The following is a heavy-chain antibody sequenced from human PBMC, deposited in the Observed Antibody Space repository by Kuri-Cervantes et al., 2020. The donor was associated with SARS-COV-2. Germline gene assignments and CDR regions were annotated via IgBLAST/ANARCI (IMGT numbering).Heavy chain of an antibody. CDR1: GFTFSSYA. V-gene: IGHV3-23*03. D-gene: IGHD6-19*01. Sequence: GESLKISCAASGFTFSSYAMSWVRQAPGKGLEWVSVIYSGGSSAYYADSVKGRFTISRDNAKSSLYLQMNNLRVDDGAVYYCASLTVSGTRGLDYWGQGALVTVSS. J-gene: IGHJ4*02. CDR3: ASLTVSGTRGLDY. CDR2: IYSGGSSA.